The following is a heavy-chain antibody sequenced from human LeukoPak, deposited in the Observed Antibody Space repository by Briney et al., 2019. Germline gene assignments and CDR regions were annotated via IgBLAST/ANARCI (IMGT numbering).Heavy chain of an antibody. Sequence: GGSLRLSCAASGFTFGPYAMNWVRLAPGKGLQWVAYISWDSTTIHYADSVRGRFTISRDNAKNSLYLQMNNLRVEDTAVYYCARDADGNTDYWGQGTLVTVSS. CDR3: ARDADGNTDY. CDR1: GFTFGPYA. J-gene: IGHJ4*02. CDR2: ISWDSTTI. V-gene: IGHV3-48*04.